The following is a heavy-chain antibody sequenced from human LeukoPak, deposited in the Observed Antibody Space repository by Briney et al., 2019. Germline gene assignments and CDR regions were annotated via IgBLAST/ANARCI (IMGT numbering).Heavy chain of an antibody. V-gene: IGHV3-43D*03. Sequence: PGGSLRLSCAASGFTFSSYSMNWVRQAPGKGLEWVSLITWDGISTSYADSVKGRFTISRDNSKNSLYLQMNSLRAEDTALYYCAKPYGRCTTGSCYRKGVYFDYWGQGTLVTVSS. CDR1: GFTFSSYS. CDR3: AKPYGRCTTGSCYRKGVYFDY. J-gene: IGHJ4*02. D-gene: IGHD2-15*01. CDR2: ITWDGIST.